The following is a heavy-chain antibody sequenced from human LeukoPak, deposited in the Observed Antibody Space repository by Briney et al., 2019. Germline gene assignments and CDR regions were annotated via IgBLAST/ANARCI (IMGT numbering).Heavy chain of an antibody. CDR3: AKDRGHYYTYDY. V-gene: IGHV3-23*01. Sequence: GGSLRLSCAASGFTFSSYSMSWVRQAPGKGLEWVSVISGCGGSTYYADSVKGRFTISRDNSKNTLSLQMHSLRAEDTAVYYCAKDRGHYYTYDYWGQGTLVTVSS. CDR1: GFTFSSYS. J-gene: IGHJ4*02. CDR2: ISGCGGST. D-gene: IGHD3-22*01.